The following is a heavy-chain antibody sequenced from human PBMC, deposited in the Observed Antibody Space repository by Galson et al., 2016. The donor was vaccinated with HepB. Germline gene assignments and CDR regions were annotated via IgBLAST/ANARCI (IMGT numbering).Heavy chain of an antibody. J-gene: IGHJ6*02. Sequence: SLRLSCAASGFTFDEYTMHWVRRIPGKGLEWVCLISWDGSSAYYAESVRGRFTISRDNSKNSLYLQMNGLRTEDTAFYYCGKDIVDKYSGHLGLYGIDVLCPATTVTVSS. V-gene: IGHV3-43*01. CDR1: GFTFDEYT. CDR3: GKDIVDKYSGHLGLYGIDV. CDR2: ISWDGSSA. D-gene: IGHD5-12*01.